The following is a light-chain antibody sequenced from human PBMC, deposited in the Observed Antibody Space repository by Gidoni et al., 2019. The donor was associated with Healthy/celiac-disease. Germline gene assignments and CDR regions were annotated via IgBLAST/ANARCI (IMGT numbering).Light chain of an antibody. Sequence: DIEMTQSPSSLSASVGDRLTITCRAIQSISSYLNWYQQKPGKAPKLLIYAASSLQSGVPSRFSGSGSGTDFTLTISSLQPEDSATYYCQQSYSTPPYTFGQGTKLEIK. CDR2: AAS. CDR1: QSISSY. J-gene: IGKJ2*01. V-gene: IGKV1-39*01. CDR3: QQSYSTPPYT.